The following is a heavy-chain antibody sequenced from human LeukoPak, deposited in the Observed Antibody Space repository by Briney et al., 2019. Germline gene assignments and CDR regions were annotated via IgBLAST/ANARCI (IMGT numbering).Heavy chain of an antibody. CDR3: ARRSDLFDY. D-gene: IGHD4-17*01. V-gene: IGHV3-23*01. Sequence: GGSLRLSCAASGFPFSSYAMSWVRQAPGKGLEWDSAISGSGGSTYYADSVKGRFTISRDNSKNTLYLQMNSLRAEDTAVYYCARRSDLFDYWGQGTLVTVSS. J-gene: IGHJ4*02. CDR2: ISGSGGST. CDR1: GFPFSSYA.